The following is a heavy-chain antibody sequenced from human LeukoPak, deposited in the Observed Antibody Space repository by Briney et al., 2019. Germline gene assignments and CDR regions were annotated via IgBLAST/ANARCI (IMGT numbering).Heavy chain of an antibody. J-gene: IGHJ1*01. D-gene: IGHD6-13*01. CDR3: ARDYHECLAACTRGYFQH. Sequence: ASVKLSCKASGYTFTSYGISWVRQAPGQGLEWMGWISAYNGNTNYAQRLQGRVTMTTDTSTSTAYMELRSLRSDDTAVYYCARDYHECLAACTRGYFQHWGQGTLVTVSS. CDR2: ISAYNGNT. CDR1: GYTFTSYG. V-gene: IGHV1-18*01.